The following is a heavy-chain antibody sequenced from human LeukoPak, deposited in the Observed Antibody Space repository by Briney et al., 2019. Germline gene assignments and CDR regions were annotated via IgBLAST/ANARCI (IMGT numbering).Heavy chain of an antibody. CDR1: GYTFTSYD. V-gene: IGHV1-8*01. CDR2: MNPNSGNT. CDR3: ARRTLTIRTFDI. J-gene: IGHJ3*02. Sequence: ASVKVSCKASGYTFTSYDINWVRQATGQGPEWMGWMNPNSGNTGYAQKFQGRVTITRNTSISTAYMELSSLRSEDTAVYYCARRTLTIRTFDIWGQGTMGTVSS. D-gene: IGHD3-3*01.